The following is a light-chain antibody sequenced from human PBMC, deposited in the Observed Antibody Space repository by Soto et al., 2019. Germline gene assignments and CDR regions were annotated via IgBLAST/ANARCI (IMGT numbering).Light chain of an antibody. Sequence: EIVMTQSPATLSVSPGGRATLSCRASQSLSNNLAWYQQKPGQAPRLLIYGASTRATGIPARFGGSGSGTEFTLTITSLQSEDSAVYYCQQHDNWPFTFGPGTKVDIK. V-gene: IGKV3-15*01. CDR2: GAS. J-gene: IGKJ3*01. CDR1: QSLSNN. CDR3: QQHDNWPFT.